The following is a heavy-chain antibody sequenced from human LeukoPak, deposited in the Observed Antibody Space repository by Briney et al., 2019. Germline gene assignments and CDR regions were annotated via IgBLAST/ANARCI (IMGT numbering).Heavy chain of an antibody. D-gene: IGHD3-16*02. CDR3: ARHIGGRYYYYMDV. CDR2: IYYSGST. Sequence: SETLSLTCTVSGGSISSSSYYWGWIRQPPGKGLEWTGSIYYSGSTYYNPSLKSRVTISVDTSKNQFSLKLSSVTAADTAVYYCARHIGGRYYYYMDVWGKGTTVTISS. J-gene: IGHJ6*03. CDR1: GGSISSSSYY. V-gene: IGHV4-39*01.